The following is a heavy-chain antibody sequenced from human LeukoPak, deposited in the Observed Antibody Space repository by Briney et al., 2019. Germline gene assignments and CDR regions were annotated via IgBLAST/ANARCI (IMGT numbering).Heavy chain of an antibody. J-gene: IGHJ3*02. CDR3: ASDRYYDFWSGYWPSAFDI. CDR2: IYTSGST. D-gene: IGHD3-3*01. Sequence: SQTLSLTCTVSGGSISSGSYYWSWIRQPAGKGLEWIGRIYTSGSTNYNPSLKSRVTISVDTPKNQFSLKLSSVTAADTAVYYCASDRYYDFWSGYWPSAFDIWGQGTMVTVSS. CDR1: GGSISSGSYY. V-gene: IGHV4-61*02.